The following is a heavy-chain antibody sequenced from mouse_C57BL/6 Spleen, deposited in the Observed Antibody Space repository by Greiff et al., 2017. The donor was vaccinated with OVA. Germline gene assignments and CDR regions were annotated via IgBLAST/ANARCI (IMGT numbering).Heavy chain of an antibody. CDR3: ARGGVYYYGSKYYFDY. CDR2: IYPGSGST. J-gene: IGHJ2*01. D-gene: IGHD1-1*01. CDR1: GYTFTSYW. Sequence: VQLQQPGAELVKPGASVKMSCKASGYTFTSYWITWVKQRPGQGLEWIGDIYPGSGSTNYNEKFKSKATLTVDTSSSTAYMQLSSLTSEDSAVYYCARGGVYYYGSKYYFDYWGQGTTLTVSS. V-gene: IGHV1-55*01.